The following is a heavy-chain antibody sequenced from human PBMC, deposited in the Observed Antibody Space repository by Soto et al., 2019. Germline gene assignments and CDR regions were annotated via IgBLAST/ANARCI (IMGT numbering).Heavy chain of an antibody. J-gene: IGHJ5*02. V-gene: IGHV3-23*01. CDR2: LYGSGRGI. CDR1: GFTFSSYA. CDR3: AKDAEAGDGVWLAHA. Sequence: GGSLRLSCAASGFTFSSYAMIWIRQVPGKGLEWVSVLYGSGRGIHYADSVKGRFTISRDNSAYAVYLQMNNLRVEDTAVYYCAKDAEAGDGVWLAHAWGRGTAVTGSS. D-gene: IGHD4-17*01.